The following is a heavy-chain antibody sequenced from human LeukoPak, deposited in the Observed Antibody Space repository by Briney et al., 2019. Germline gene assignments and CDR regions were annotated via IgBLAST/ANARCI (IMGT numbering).Heavy chain of an antibody. CDR3: ARDLTDYYELDY. J-gene: IGHJ4*02. Sequence: ASVKASCKASGYTFTSYHMHWVRQAPGQGLEWMGIISPSGGSTSYAQKFQGRVTMTRDMSTTTVYMELRSLRSKDTAVYYCARDLTDYYELDYWGQGTLVTVSS. CDR1: GYTFTSYH. CDR2: ISPSGGST. V-gene: IGHV1-46*01. D-gene: IGHD3-22*01.